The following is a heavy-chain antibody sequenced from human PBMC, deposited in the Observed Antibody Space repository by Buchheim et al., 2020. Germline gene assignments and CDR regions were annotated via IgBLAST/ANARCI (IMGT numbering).Heavy chain of an antibody. CDR1: GFTFSNYQ. V-gene: IGHV3-48*03. Sequence: EVHLVESGGGLVQPGGSLRLSCAASGFTFSNYQMNWVRQAPGKGLEWVSYISSSGTTIYYADSVKGRFIISRDNAKNSLSLQMNSLRAEDTAVYYCALLGIASLNFDYWGQGIL. D-gene: IGHD6-13*01. J-gene: IGHJ4*02. CDR2: ISSSGTTI. CDR3: ALLGIASLNFDY.